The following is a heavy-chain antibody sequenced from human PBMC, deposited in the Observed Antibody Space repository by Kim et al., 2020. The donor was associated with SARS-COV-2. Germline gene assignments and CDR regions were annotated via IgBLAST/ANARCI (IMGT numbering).Heavy chain of an antibody. CDR3: ARAFWADYYYGMDV. CDR2: ISSSSSTK. Sequence: GGSLRLSCAASGFTFSSYSMNWVRQAPGKGLEWVSYISSSSSTKHYADSVKGRFTISRDNAKNSLYLHMNSLRDEDTAVYYCARAFWADYYYGMDVWGQGTTVTVSS. V-gene: IGHV3-48*02. CDR1: GFTFSSYS. J-gene: IGHJ6*02. D-gene: IGHD7-27*01.